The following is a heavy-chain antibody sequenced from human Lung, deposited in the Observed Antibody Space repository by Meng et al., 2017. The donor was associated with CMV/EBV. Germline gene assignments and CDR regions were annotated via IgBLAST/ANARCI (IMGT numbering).Heavy chain of an antibody. CDR1: GFTFSSYW. CDR3: ARADRSSPEEFDI. J-gene: IGHJ3*02. Sequence: GESLKISCAASGFTFSSYWMHWVRQAPGKGLVWVSRINSDGSSTSYADSVKGRFTISRDSAKNTLNLQMNSLRAEDTAVYYCARADRSSPEEFDIWGQGTXVTVSS. V-gene: IGHV3-74*01. D-gene: IGHD6-13*01. CDR2: INSDGSST.